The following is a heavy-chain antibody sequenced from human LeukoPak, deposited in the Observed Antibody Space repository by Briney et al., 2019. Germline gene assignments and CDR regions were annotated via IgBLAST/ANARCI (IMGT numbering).Heavy chain of an antibody. CDR2: INAGNGNT. CDR3: ARDRSGYDPIPDY. V-gene: IGHV1-3*01. CDR1: GYTFTNYA. D-gene: IGHD5-12*01. J-gene: IGHJ4*02. Sequence: GASVRVSCKASGYTFTNYAMHWVRQAPGQRLEWMGWINAGNGNTRYSQKFQGRVTITRDTSASTAYMELRSLRSDDTAVYYCARDRSGYDPIPDYWGQGTLVTVSS.